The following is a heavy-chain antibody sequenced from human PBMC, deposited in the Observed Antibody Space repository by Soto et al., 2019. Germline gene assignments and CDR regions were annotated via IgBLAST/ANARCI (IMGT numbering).Heavy chain of an antibody. V-gene: IGHV5-51*01. CDR1: GYTLTSYW. D-gene: IGHD6-6*01. J-gene: IGHJ5*01. Sequence: GESLKISCXGSGYTLTSYWIAWVRQMPGKGLEWMGIIYPGDSETRYSPSFQGQVTISADKSILTAYLQWTSLKASDTAMYYCATRYYSTSSFWFDYWGQGILVTVSS. CDR3: ATRYYSTSSFWFDY. CDR2: IYPGDSET.